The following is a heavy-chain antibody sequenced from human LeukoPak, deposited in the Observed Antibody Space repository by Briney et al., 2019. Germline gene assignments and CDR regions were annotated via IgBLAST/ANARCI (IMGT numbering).Heavy chain of an antibody. Sequence: ASVKVSCKASGYTFTRYYIHWVRQAPGQGLEWMGWINLNSGGTNYAQKFQGRVTMTRDTSISTAYMEISRLRSDDTAVYFCARDKVTTMTPYFDYWGQGTLVTVPS. J-gene: IGHJ4*02. CDR2: INLNSGGT. CDR1: GYTFTRYY. D-gene: IGHD4-17*01. CDR3: ARDKVTTMTPYFDY. V-gene: IGHV1-2*02.